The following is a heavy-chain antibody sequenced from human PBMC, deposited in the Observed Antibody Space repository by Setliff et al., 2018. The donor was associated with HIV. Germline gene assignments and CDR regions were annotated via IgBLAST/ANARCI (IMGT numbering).Heavy chain of an antibody. CDR1: GFTFSTYR. Sequence: PGGSLRLSCAASGFTFSTYRMNWVRQAPGKGLEWVSSISSSSSYIYYADSLKGRFTISRDNAKNSLYLQMNSLRAEDTAVYYCAREFSGTRYRYFDSWGQGTLVTVSS. J-gene: IGHJ4*02. V-gene: IGHV3-21*01. CDR3: AREFSGTRYRYFDS. D-gene: IGHD5-12*01. CDR2: ISSSSSYI.